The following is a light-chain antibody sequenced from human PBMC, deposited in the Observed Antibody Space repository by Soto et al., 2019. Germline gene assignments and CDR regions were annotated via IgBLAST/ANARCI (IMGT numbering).Light chain of an antibody. CDR3: SSYTSSNTQV. Sequence: QSALTQPASVSGSPGQSITISCTGNSSDVGGYNYVSWYQQHPGKAPKLMIYDVSNRPSGVSNRFSGSKSGNTASLTISGLQAEDEADYYCSSYTSSNTQVFGGGTKLTVL. CDR1: SSDVGGYNY. CDR2: DVS. V-gene: IGLV2-14*01. J-gene: IGLJ2*01.